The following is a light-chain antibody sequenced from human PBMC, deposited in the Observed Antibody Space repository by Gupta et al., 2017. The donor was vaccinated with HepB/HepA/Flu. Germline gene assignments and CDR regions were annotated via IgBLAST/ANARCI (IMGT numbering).Light chain of an antibody. CDR3: QQRSNWPPALT. Sequence: PGERATLSCRASQSVSSYLAWYQQKPGQAPRLLIYDASNRATGIPARFSGSGSGTDFTLTISSLEPEDFAVYYCQQRSNWPPALTFGGGTKVEI. CDR2: DAS. V-gene: IGKV3-11*01. CDR1: QSVSSY. J-gene: IGKJ4*01.